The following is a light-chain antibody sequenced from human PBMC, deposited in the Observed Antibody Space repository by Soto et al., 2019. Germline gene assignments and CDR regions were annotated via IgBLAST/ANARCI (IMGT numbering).Light chain of an antibody. V-gene: IGLV2-11*01. CDR2: DVT. CDR1: TSDVGAYNS. Sequence: QSALTQPRSVSGSRGQSVTISCTGTTSDVGAYNSVSWYQHQPGKVPNLLIYDVTKRPSGVPDRFSGSKSGNTASLTISGLQADDEADYFCCSYAGSNTFYVFGTGTKLT. CDR3: CSYAGSNTFYV. J-gene: IGLJ1*01.